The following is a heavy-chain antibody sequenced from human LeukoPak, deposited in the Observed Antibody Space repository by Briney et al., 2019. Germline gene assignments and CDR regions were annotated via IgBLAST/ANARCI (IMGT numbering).Heavy chain of an antibody. V-gene: IGHV3-7*01. J-gene: IGHJ4*02. D-gene: IGHD2-21*02. CDR2: INQDASEI. CDR3: ATDRDNSDWQKRFDS. CDR1: GFTFSTYW. Sequence: GGSLRLSCAASGFTFSTYWMNWYRQAPGKGLEWVGNINQDASEINYVDSVRGRFTISGDNAKNSLHLQMNSLRAEDTAVYYCATDRDNSDWQKRFDSWGQGTLVSVTP.